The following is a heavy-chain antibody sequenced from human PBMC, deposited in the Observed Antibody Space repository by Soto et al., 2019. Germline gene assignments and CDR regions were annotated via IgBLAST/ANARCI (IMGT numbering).Heavy chain of an antibody. V-gene: IGHV4-31*03. CDR3: AREMTYCSSTSCYSQYLDY. J-gene: IGHJ4*02. CDR2: IYYSGST. D-gene: IGHD2-2*01. CDR1: GGSISSGGYY. Sequence: PSETLSLTCTVSGGSISSGGYYWSWIRQHPGKGLEWIGYIYYSGSTYYNPSLKSRVTISVDTSKNQFSLKLSSVTAADTAVYYCAREMTYCSSTSCYSQYLDYWGQGTLVTVSS.